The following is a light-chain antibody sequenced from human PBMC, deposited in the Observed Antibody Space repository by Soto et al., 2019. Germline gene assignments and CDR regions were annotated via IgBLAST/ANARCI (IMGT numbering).Light chain of an antibody. CDR3: QQYDRSPRT. V-gene: IGKV3-20*01. CDR2: GAS. J-gene: IGKJ1*01. Sequence: ESVLAQARGTLSLAPRVDPALSCISSQSVSSSDLAWYQQKPGQAPRLLIYGASSRATGIPDRFSGSGSGTDFTLTISRLEPEDFAVYYCQQYDRSPRTFGQGTKVDIK. CDR1: QSVSSSD.